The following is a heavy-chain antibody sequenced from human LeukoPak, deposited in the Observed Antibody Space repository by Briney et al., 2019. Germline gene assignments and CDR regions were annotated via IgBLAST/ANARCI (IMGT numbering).Heavy chain of an antibody. CDR3: ARRSAMGTFQDHSSGYYYPKYNWFDP. CDR2: INPNSGGA. D-gene: IGHD3-22*01. V-gene: IGHV1-2*06. J-gene: IGHJ5*02. CDR1: GYTFTGYY. Sequence: APVTVSCKASGYTFTGYYIHWVRQAPGQGLEWMGRINPNSGGANYAQNFQGRVTMTRDTSISTAYMELSRLGSDDTAVYYCARRSAMGTFQDHSSGYYYPKYNWFDPWGQGTLVTVSS.